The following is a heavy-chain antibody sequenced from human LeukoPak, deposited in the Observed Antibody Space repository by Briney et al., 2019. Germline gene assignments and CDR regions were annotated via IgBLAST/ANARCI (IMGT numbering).Heavy chain of an antibody. CDR1: GYTFTGYY. J-gene: IGHJ4*02. V-gene: IGHV1-2*02. Sequence: ASVKVSCKASGYTFTGYYMHWVRQPPGQGLEWMGWINPNSGGTNYAQKFQGRVTMTRDTSISTAYMELSRLRSDDTAVYYCARDLSYYDFWSGYYYWGQGTLVTVSS. D-gene: IGHD3-3*01. CDR3: ARDLSYYDFWSGYYY. CDR2: INPNSGGT.